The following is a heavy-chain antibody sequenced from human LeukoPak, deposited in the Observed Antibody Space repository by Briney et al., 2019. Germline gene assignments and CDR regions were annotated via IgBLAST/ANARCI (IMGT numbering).Heavy chain of an antibody. CDR2: IKQEGSEK. Sequence: GGSLRLSCAASGFTFSSYGMSWVRQAPGKGLEWVANIKQEGSEKDYADSVKGRFTISRDNAKNSLYLQMNSLRAEDTAVYYCAREPPGGYSSSWYLTTYFQHWGQGTLVTVSS. D-gene: IGHD6-13*01. J-gene: IGHJ1*01. CDR3: AREPPGGYSSSWYLTTYFQH. V-gene: IGHV3-7*01. CDR1: GFTFSSYG.